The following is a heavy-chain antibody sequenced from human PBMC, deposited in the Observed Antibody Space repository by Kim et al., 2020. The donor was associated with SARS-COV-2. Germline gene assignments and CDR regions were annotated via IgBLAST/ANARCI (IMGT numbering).Heavy chain of an antibody. D-gene: IGHD1-1*01. J-gene: IGHJ4*02. V-gene: IGHV3-23*01. CDR1: GFIFTNYA. Sequence: GGSLRLSCAASGFIFTNYAMSWVRQGPGKGLEWVSAISETGYYTYYADSVKGRFTISRDNAKNTLYVQLSSLRAEDTALYFCVKESRGARTRNSFDYWGQGTLVTVSS. CDR3: VKESRGARTRNSFDY. CDR2: ISETGYYT.